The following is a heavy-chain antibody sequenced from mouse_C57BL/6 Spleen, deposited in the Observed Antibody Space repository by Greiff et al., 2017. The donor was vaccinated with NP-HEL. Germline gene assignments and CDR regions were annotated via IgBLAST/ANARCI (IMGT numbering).Heavy chain of an antibody. CDR3: ARMARTIN. J-gene: IGHJ2*01. Sequence: EVKVVESGGGLVQPGGSLKLSCAASGFTFSSYGMSWVRQTPDKRLELVATINSNGGSTYYPDSVKGRFTISRDNAKNNLYLQMSSLKSEDTAMYYCARMARTINWGQGTTLTVSS. CDR1: GFTFSSYG. CDR2: INSNGGST. V-gene: IGHV5-6-3*01.